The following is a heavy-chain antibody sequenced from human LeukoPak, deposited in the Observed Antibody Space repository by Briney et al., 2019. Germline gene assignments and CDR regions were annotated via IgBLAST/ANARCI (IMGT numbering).Heavy chain of an antibody. CDR2: IYTSGST. CDR3: ARQTGSGLFILP. D-gene: IGHD3/OR15-3a*01. CDR1: GGSISSYY. Sequence: SETLSLTCTVSGGSISSYYWSWIRQPAGKGLEWIGRIYTSGSTNYNPSLKSRVTMSVDTSKNQFSVKLTSVTAADTSVYYCARQTGSGLFILPGGQGTLVTVSS. V-gene: IGHV4-4*07. J-gene: IGHJ4*02.